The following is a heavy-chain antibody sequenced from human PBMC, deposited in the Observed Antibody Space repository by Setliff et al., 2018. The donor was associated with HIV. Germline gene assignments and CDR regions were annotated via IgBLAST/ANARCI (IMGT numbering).Heavy chain of an antibody. J-gene: IGHJ4*02. CDR2: INHSGST. D-gene: IGHD3-3*01. V-gene: IGHV4-34*01. CDR1: GGSFSGYY. CDR3: ARLPYYDVFSGYYAPYFDY. Sequence: LSETLSLTCAVYGGSFSGYYWSWIRQPPGKGLEWIGEINHSGSTNYNPSLKSRVTISVDTSKNQFSLKLSSVAAADTAVYYCARLPYYDVFSGYYAPYFDYWGQGTLVTVSS.